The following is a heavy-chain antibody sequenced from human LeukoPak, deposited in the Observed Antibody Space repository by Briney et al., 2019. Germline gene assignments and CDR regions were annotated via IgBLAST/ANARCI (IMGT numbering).Heavy chain of an antibody. J-gene: IGHJ5*02. Sequence: GGSPRLSCAASGFTFSDYYMSWIRQAPGKGLEWVSYITNSGGAIYYADSVKGRFTISRDNAKNSLYLQMNSLRAEDTAVYYCARGVDILTASSAPHNWFDPWGQGTLVTVSS. V-gene: IGHV3-11*01. CDR2: ITNSGGAI. CDR1: GFTFSDYY. D-gene: IGHD3-9*01. CDR3: ARGVDILTASSAPHNWFDP.